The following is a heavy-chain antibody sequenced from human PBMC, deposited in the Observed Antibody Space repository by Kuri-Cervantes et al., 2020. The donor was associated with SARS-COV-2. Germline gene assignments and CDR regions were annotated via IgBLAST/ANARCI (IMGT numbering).Heavy chain of an antibody. J-gene: IGHJ4*02. D-gene: IGHD2-21*01. V-gene: IGHV7-4-1*02. CDR1: GYTFTSYA. CDR2: INTNTGNP. Sequence: ASVKVSCKASGYTFTSYAMNWARQAPGQGPEWMGWINTNTGNPTYAQGFTGRFVFSLDTSVSTAYLQISSLKAEDTAVYYCARAPYCGGVCYWGGFDYWGLGTLVTVSS. CDR3: ARAPYCGGVCYWGGFDY.